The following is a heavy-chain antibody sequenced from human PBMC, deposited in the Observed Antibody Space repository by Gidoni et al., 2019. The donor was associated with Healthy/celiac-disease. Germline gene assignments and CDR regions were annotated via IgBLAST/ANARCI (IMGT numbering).Heavy chain of an antibody. Sequence: QVQLQQAGPGLVKPSEPLSLTCTVSGGSVSSGSYYCSWLRRPPGQGLEWIGYIYYSGSTNYNPSLQSRVTISVATSKNPFSLKFSSVTAAATAVYYCVSRPDKIRHTGVDYWGQGTLVTVSS. CDR2: IYYSGST. J-gene: IGHJ4*02. CDR1: GGSVSSGSYY. CDR3: VSRPDKIRHTGVDY. D-gene: IGHD1-1*01. V-gene: IGHV4-61*01.